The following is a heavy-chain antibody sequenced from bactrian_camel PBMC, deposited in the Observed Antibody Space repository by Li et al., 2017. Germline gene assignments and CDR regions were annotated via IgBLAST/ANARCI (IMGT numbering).Heavy chain of an antibody. V-gene: IGHV3S10*01. J-gene: IGHJ4*01. D-gene: IGHD1*01. Sequence: QLVESGGGSVQAGGSLRLSCAASGYTGSVLYMAWFRQAPGKEREGVAGIDRDSKTTYADSVKGRFTISRDRATNTLYLQMNSLKPEDTGMYYCAAKYATQACSLESMRPQFWGRGTQVTVS. CDR1: GYTGSVLY. CDR3: AAKYATQACSLESMRPQF. CDR2: IDRDSKT.